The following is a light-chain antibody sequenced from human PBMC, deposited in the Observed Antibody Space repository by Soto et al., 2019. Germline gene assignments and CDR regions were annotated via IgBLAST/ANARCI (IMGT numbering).Light chain of an antibody. Sequence: EIVLTQSPGTLSLSPGERATLSCRASQSVSRNYLAWYQHKPGQAPTLLIYGASSRTPGIPDRCSGRGSGTEFSLTISGLEPEDFAVYYCQQYGDSPRTFGQGTKVEIK. CDR1: QSVSRNY. CDR2: GAS. J-gene: IGKJ1*01. CDR3: QQYGDSPRT. V-gene: IGKV3-20*01.